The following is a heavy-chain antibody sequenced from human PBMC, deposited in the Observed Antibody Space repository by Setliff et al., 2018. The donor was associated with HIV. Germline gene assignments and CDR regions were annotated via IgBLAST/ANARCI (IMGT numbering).Heavy chain of an antibody. V-gene: IGHV4-59*01. CDR2: VSYSGST. J-gene: IGHJ4*02. CDR1: SGSINGYH. Sequence: PSETLSLTCGVSSGSINGYHWSWVRQAPGRGLEWIGYVSYSGSTSYNPSLNSRVIMSVDASRDQFSLKLSSVTAADTAVYYCARTRGRALLSYYFDSWGQGRLVTVSS. CDR3: ARTRGRALLSYYFDS.